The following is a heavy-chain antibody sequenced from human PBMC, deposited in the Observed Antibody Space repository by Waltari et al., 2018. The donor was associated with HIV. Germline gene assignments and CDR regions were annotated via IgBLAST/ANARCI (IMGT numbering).Heavy chain of an antibody. J-gene: IGHJ6*02. Sequence: EEQLLESGGKFVQPGRSLRLSCVASIFDFATFSMNWVRPAPGQGLEWVATISANGRASFYADSVRGRFTVSRDNPKNTLYLQMDSLKVEDTARYYCARDWGDGYRQYYYYYPMDVWGQGTAVTVSS. V-gene: IGHV3-23*01. CDR3: ARDWGDGYRQYYYYYPMDV. CDR2: ISANGRAS. D-gene: IGHD3-16*01. CDR1: IFDFATFS.